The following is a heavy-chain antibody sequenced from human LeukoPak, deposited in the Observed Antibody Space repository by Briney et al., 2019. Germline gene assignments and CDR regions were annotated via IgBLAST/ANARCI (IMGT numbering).Heavy chain of an antibody. D-gene: IGHD6-19*01. V-gene: IGHV3-30*18. Sequence: PGGSLRLSCAASGSTFSGYDMHWVRQAPGKGLEWVAVISYAGSNRDYVDPVKGRFTVSRDNSKNTLYLQMSSLRAEDTAVYYCVKVGYSSGWYDYWGQGTLVTVSS. CDR2: ISYAGSNR. CDR1: GSTFSGYD. CDR3: VKVGYSSGWYDY. J-gene: IGHJ4*02.